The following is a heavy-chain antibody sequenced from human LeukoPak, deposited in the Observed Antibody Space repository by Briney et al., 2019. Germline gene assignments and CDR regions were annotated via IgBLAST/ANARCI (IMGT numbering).Heavy chain of an antibody. Sequence: ASVKVSCKASRYTFTGYYMHWVRQAPGQGLEWMGWINPNSGGTNYAQKFQGRVTMTRDTSISTAYMELSRLRSDDTAVYYCARGRGIAAAVPFDYWGQGTLVTVSS. J-gene: IGHJ4*02. V-gene: IGHV1-2*02. D-gene: IGHD6-13*01. CDR1: RYTFTGYY. CDR2: INPNSGGT. CDR3: ARGRGIAAAVPFDY.